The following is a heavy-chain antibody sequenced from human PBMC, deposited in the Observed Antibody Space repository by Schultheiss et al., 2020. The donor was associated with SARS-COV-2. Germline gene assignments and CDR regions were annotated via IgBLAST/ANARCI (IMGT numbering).Heavy chain of an antibody. CDR1: GGSISSYY. V-gene: IGHV4-59*04. CDR3: ARGLLLYYFDY. CDR2: RYGGRAT. Sequence: SETLSLTCAVSGGSISSYYWSWIRQPAGKGLEWIGEIRYGGRATNSYNPSLESRVTLSLDTSTSQFSLKLSSVTAADTAVYYCARGLLLYYFDYWGQGTLVTVSS. D-gene: IGHD2-15*01. J-gene: IGHJ4*02.